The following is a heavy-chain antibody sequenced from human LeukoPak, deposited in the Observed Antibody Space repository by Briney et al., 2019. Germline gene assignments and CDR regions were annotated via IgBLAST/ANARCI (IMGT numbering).Heavy chain of an antibody. CDR2: ISYDGSNK. J-gene: IGHJ4*02. Sequence: GRSLRLSCAASGFTFSSYAMHWVRQAPGKGLEWVAVISYDGSNKYYADSVKGRFTISRDNSKNTVYLQINSLRAEDTAVYYCAKDLLGSVDYWGQGTLVTVSS. V-gene: IGHV3-30-3*01. D-gene: IGHD3-16*01. CDR3: AKDLLGSVDY. CDR1: GFTFSSYA.